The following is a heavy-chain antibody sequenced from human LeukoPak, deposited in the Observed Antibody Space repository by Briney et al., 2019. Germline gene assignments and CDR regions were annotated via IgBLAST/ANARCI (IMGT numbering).Heavy chain of an antibody. D-gene: IGHD3-10*01. J-gene: IGHJ4*02. CDR1: GITLSNYG. V-gene: IGHV3-23*01. CDR3: AKRGVVIRVFLVGFHKEAYYFDS. CDR2: LSGSGGGT. Sequence: GGSLRLSCAVSGITLSNYGMSWVRQAPGKGLEWVAGLSGSGGGTNYADSVQGRFTISRDNPKNTLYLQMNSLRPEDTAVYFCAKRGVVIRVFLVGFHKEAYYFDSWGQGALVTVSS.